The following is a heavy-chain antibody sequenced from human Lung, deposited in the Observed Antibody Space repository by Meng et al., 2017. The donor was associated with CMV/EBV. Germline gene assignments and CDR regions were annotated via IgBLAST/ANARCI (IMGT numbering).Heavy chain of an antibody. Sequence: GGSLRLSCAASGFPFSRYWMSWVRQAPGKGLEWVANINQDESEKYYVDSVKGRFTISRDNAKNSLYLQMNSLRAEDTAVFYCARGFWNPYYEDTHEFWGPGTXVTVSS. CDR3: ARGFWNPYYEDTHEF. CDR1: GFPFSRYW. J-gene: IGHJ4*02. V-gene: IGHV3-7*04. CDR2: INQDESEK. D-gene: IGHD3-3*01.